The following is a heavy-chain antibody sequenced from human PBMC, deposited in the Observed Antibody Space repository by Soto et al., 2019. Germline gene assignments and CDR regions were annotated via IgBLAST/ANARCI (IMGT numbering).Heavy chain of an antibody. V-gene: IGHV3-33*01. CDR3: ARGIRRMGSGSYYPYYYYGMDV. D-gene: IGHD3-10*01. Sequence: PGGSLRLSCAASGFTFSSYGMHWVRQAPGKGLEWVAVIWYDGSNKYYADSVKGRFTISRDNSKNTLYLQMNSLRAEDTAVYYCARGIRRMGSGSYYPYYYYGMDVWGQGTTVTVSS. CDR1: GFTFSSYG. CDR2: IWYDGSNK. J-gene: IGHJ6*02.